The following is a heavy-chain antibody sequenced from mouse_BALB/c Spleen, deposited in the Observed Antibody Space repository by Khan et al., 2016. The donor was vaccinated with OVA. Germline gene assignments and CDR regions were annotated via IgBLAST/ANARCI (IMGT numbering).Heavy chain of an antibody. CDR1: GFSLNSYA. Sequence: VQLQESGPDLVAPSQSLSITCTVSGFSLNSYAIHWVRQPPGKGLEWLVVIWSDGRTTYNSALKSRLSISKDNSKSQVFLKIDSLQTADTAMYYCARHQFPLSMDSWGQGTSVTVSS. J-gene: IGHJ4*01. V-gene: IGHV2-6-2*01. CDR2: IWSDGRT. CDR3: ARHQFPLSMDS.